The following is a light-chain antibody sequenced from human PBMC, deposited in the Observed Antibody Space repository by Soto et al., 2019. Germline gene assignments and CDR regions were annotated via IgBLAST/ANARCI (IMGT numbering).Light chain of an antibody. CDR2: GVH. CDR3: TAFSANRVYL. CDR1: SNDIGTYDY. Sequence: QSALTQPLSGSGSPGQSITISCTGNSNDIGTYDYVCWYQQHPGKAPRLLIHGVHNRSPGISGRFSASKSGLTASLTISGPQAEDEAEYYCTAFSANRVYLFGHGTKVTVL. J-gene: IGLJ1*01. V-gene: IGLV2-14*01.